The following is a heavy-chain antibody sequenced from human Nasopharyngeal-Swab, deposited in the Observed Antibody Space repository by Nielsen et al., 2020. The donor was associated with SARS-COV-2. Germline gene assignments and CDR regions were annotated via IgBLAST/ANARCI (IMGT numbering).Heavy chain of an antibody. CDR3: ASRFGGSGSYTDV. D-gene: IGHD3-10*01. J-gene: IGHJ6*02. V-gene: IGHV4-34*01. CDR1: GGSFSGYY. CDR2: INHSGST. Sequence: ESLKISCAVYGGSFSGYYWSWIRQPPGKGLEWIGEINHSGSTNYNPSLKSRVTISVDTSKNQFSLKLSSVTAADTAVYYCASRFGGSGSYTDVWGQGTTVTVSS.